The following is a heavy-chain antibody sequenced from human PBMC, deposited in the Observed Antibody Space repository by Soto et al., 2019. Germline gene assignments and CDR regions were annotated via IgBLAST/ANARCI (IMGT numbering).Heavy chain of an antibody. CDR1: GFTFSSYA. CDR3: AGGGVVVTGFDY. V-gene: IGHV3-23*01. Sequence: GGSLRLSCAASGFTFSSYAMSWVRQAPGKGLEWVSDISGSGLSTYYTDSVKGHFTISRDNSKNTLYLQMNSLRAEDTAVYYCAGGGVVVTGFDYWGQGTLVTVSS. D-gene: IGHD3-22*01. J-gene: IGHJ4*02. CDR2: ISGSGLST.